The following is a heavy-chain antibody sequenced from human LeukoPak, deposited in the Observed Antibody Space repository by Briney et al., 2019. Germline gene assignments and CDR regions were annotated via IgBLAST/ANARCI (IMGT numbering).Heavy chain of an antibody. J-gene: IGHJ6*02. CDR1: GYSFTSYR. CDR3: ARGEASYNWNARDYYYGMDV. Sequence: GESLKISCKGSGYSFTSYRIGWVRQMPGKGLEWMGIIYPGDSDTRYSPSFQGQVTISADKPISTAYLQWSSLKASDTAMYYCARGEASYNWNARDYYYGMDVWGQGTTVTVSS. D-gene: IGHD1-1*01. V-gene: IGHV5-51*01. CDR2: IYPGDSDT.